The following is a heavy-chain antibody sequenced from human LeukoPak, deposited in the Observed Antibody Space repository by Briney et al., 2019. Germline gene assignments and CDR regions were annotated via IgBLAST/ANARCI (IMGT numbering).Heavy chain of an antibody. CDR2: IYTSGST. CDR3: ARATGYYYGMDV. Sequence: SQTLSLTCTVSGGSISSGSYYWSWIRQPAGQGLEWIGRIYTSGSTNYNPSLNSRVTISVDTSKNQFSLKLSSVTAADTAVYYCARATGYYYGMDVWGQGTTVTVSS. CDR1: GGSISSGSYY. J-gene: IGHJ6*02. V-gene: IGHV4-61*02. D-gene: IGHD3-10*01.